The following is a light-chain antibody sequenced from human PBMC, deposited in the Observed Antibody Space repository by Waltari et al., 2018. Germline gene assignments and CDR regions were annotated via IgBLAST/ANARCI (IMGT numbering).Light chain of an antibody. J-gene: IGKJ1*01. V-gene: IGKV3-11*01. Sequence: VVLTQSPATLSLSPGERATLSCRASEGISNYLAWYQQKPGQAPRLLIDDASTRATGIPARFSGSGSGTDFTLTISSLEPDDFAVYYCQQRTIWSGPFGQGTKVEIK. CDR3: QQRTIWSGP. CDR2: DAS. CDR1: EGISNY.